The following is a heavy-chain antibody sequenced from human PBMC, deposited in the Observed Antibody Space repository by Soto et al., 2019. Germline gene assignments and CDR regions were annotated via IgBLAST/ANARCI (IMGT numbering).Heavy chain of an antibody. Sequence: SETLSLTCTVSGGSISSYYWSWIRQPPGKGLEWIGYIYYSGSTNYNPSLKSRVTISVDTSKNQFSLKLSSVTAADTAVYYCSNIVVVPAAMRNPAVTWHYYMDVWGKGTTVTVSS. J-gene: IGHJ6*03. CDR2: IYYSGST. V-gene: IGHV4-59*08. CDR3: SNIVVVPAAMRNPAVTWHYYMDV. D-gene: IGHD2-2*01. CDR1: GGSISSYY.